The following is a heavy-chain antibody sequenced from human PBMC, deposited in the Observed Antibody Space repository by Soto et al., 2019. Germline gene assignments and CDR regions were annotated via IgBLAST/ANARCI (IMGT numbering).Heavy chain of an antibody. J-gene: IGHJ4*02. V-gene: IGHV4-59*01. D-gene: IGHD6-6*01. CDR2: IYYSGST. Sequence: SETLSLTCTVSGGSISDFYWSWIRQPPGKGLEWIGYIYYSGSTNYNPSLKSRVTISVDTSKNQFSLNLRSMSPADTAVYYCARVGGLAARTYDYWGRGTLVPVST. CDR3: ARVGGLAARTYDY. CDR1: GGSISDFY.